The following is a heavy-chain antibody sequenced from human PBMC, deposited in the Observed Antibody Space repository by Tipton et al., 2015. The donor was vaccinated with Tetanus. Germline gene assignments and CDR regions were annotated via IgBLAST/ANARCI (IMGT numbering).Heavy chain of an antibody. CDR3: ARDRADDQGDYRLYYYGMDV. J-gene: IGHJ6*02. V-gene: IGHV1-3*01. CDR1: GYTFTTYA. Sequence: QLVQSGAEVKKPGASVKVSCKASGYTFTTYAMHWVRQAPGQRLEWMGWLNAGNGNTKYSQKFQGRVTITRDTSASTAYMELSSLRSEDTAVYYCARDRADDQGDYRLYYYGMDVWGQGTTVTVSS. D-gene: IGHD4-17*01. CDR2: LNAGNGNT.